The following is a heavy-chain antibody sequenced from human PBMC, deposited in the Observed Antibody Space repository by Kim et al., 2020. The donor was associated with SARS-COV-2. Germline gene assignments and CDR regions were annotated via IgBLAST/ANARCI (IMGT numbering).Heavy chain of an antibody. V-gene: IGHV1-69*04. J-gene: IGHJ4*02. Sequence: AQKFQGRVTITADKPTSTAYMELSSLRSEDTAVYYCASDPRDYDILTYDYWGQGTLVTVSS. CDR3: ASDPRDYDILTYDY. D-gene: IGHD3-9*01.